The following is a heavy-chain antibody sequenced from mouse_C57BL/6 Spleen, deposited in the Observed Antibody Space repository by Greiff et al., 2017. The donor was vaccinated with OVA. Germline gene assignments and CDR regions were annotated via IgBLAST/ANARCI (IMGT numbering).Heavy chain of an antibody. Sequence: EVQLQQSGPELVKPGASVKIPCKASGYTFTDYNMDWVKQSHGKSLEWIGDINPNNGSTIYNQKFKGKATLTVDKSSSTAYMELRSLTSEDTAVYYWARNCYDYGGLYYYAMDYWGQGTSVTVSS. CDR2: INPNNGST. J-gene: IGHJ4*01. CDR3: ARNCYDYGGLYYYAMDY. CDR1: GYTFTDYN. D-gene: IGHD2-4*01. V-gene: IGHV1-18*01.